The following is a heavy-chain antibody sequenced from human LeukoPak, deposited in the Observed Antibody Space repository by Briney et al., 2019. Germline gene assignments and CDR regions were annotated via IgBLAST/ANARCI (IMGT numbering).Heavy chain of an antibody. CDR1: SGSIGSYY. D-gene: IGHD3-22*01. J-gene: IGHJ3*02. Sequence: SETLSLTCTVSSGSIGSYYWSWIRQPPGKGLEWIGYIYYSGSTNYSPSLKSRVTISVDTSRNQFSLKLSSVTASDTAMYYCARSERITMILGGAFDIWGEGAMVTVSS. CDR2: IYYSGST. CDR3: ARSERITMILGGAFDI. V-gene: IGHV4-59*08.